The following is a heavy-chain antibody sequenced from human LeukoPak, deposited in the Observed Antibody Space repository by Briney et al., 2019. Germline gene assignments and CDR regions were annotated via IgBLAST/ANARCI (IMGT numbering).Heavy chain of an antibody. CDR2: IKQDGSEK. V-gene: IGHV3-7*01. CDR1: GFTFSRHW. CDR3: ARSCYGSGTSYGMDV. Sequence: GGSLRLSCAVSGFTFSRHWMSWVRQAPGKGLEWLANIKQDGSEKYYVDSVEGRFTISRDNAKNSLYLQMNSLRAEDTAVYYCARSCYGSGTSYGMDVWGQGTTVTVSS. D-gene: IGHD3-10*01. J-gene: IGHJ6*02.